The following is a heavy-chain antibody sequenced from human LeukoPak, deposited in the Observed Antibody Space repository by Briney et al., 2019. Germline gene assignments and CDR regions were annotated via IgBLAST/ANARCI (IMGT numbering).Heavy chain of an antibody. CDR3: ASQGYCSSGSCSFPRHPFDY. CDR1: GFTFRTYW. D-gene: IGHD2-15*01. V-gene: IGHV3-7*01. Sequence: GGSLRLSCAASGFTFRTYWMSWVRQAPGKGLEWVANIKQDGSEKYYVDSVRGRFTISRDNAKNSLSLQMNSLGAEDTAVYYCASQGYCSSGSCSFPRHPFDYWGQGTLVTVSS. CDR2: IKQDGSEK. J-gene: IGHJ4*02.